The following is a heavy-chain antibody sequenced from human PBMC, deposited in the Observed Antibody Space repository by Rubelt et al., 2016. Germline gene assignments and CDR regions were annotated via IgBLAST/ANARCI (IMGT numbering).Heavy chain of an antibody. V-gene: IGHV3-23*01. J-gene: IGHJ4*02. CDR2: ISGSGAGT. D-gene: IGHD3-3*01. CDR1: GFTFSSYA. Sequence: EVQLLESGGGLVQPGGSLRLSCAASGFTFSSYAMSWVRQAPGKGLEWVSAISGSGAGTYYADSVKGRFTISRDKSKNTLYLQMNSLRDEDTAVYYCARGPAYYDFWSGYCFFDYWGQGTLVTVSS. CDR3: ARGPAYYDFWSGYCFFDY.